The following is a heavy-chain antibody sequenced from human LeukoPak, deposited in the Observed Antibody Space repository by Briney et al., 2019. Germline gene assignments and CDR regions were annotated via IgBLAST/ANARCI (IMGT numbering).Heavy chain of an antibody. V-gene: IGHV3-43D*03. Sequence: GGSLSLSCAASGFTFDDYAMHWVRQAPGKGLEWVSLISWDGGSTYYADSVKGRFTISRDNSKNSLYLQMNSLRAEDTALYYCAKYGFREGAAAVRYFDYWGQGTLVTVSS. J-gene: IGHJ4*02. CDR1: GFTFDDYA. D-gene: IGHD6-13*01. CDR2: ISWDGGST. CDR3: AKYGFREGAAAVRYFDY.